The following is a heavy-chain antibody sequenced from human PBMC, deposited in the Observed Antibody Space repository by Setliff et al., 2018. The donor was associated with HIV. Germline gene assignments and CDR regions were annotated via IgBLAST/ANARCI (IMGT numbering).Heavy chain of an antibody. CDR3: ASRIYYYDESRVLREEGFVP. CDR2: IYHTGRT. CDR1: GGSIDNNKYY. V-gene: IGHV4-39*01. J-gene: IGHJ5*02. Sequence: SQTLSLTCSVSGGSIDNNKYYWTWIRQPPGKGLEWTGSIYHTGRTYYNRSLESRLTISIDTSKNQFSLKLTSVTAADTAMYYCASRIYYYDESRVLREEGFVPWGQGTLVTVSS. D-gene: IGHD3-22*01.